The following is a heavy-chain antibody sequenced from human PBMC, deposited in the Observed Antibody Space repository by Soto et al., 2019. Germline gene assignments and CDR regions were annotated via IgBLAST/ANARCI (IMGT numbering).Heavy chain of an antibody. CDR3: ARVNDYLRDLDY. Sequence: SETLSLTCTVSGGSISSSSYYWGWIRQPPGKGLEWIGSIYYSGSTYYNPSLKSRVTISVDTSKNQFSLKLSSVTAADTAVYYCARVNDYLRDLDYWGQGTLVTVSS. J-gene: IGHJ4*02. CDR2: IYYSGST. CDR1: GGSISSSSYY. D-gene: IGHD4-17*01. V-gene: IGHV4-39*01.